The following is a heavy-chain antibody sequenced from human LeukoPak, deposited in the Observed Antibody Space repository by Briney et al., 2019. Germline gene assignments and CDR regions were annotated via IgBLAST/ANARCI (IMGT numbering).Heavy chain of an antibody. Sequence: GASVKVSCKASGYTFTGYYMHWVRQAPGQGLEWMGIINPSGGSTSYAQKFQGRVTMARDMSTSTVYMELSSLRSEDTAVYYCARGRGCSSTSCYAWFDPWGQGTLVTVSS. CDR3: ARGRGCSSTSCYAWFDP. J-gene: IGHJ5*02. V-gene: IGHV1-46*01. D-gene: IGHD2-2*01. CDR2: INPSGGST. CDR1: GYTFTGYY.